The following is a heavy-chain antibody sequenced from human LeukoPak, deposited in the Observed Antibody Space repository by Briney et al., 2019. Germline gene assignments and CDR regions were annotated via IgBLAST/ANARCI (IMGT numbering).Heavy chain of an antibody. Sequence: SQTLSLTCTVSGGSISNGDHYWSWIRQSPSRGLEWLGRVYYRSKWSKNYAVSVKSRITINPDTSTNQFSLQLSSVTAEDTAVYYCARGDQDFDFWGQGTLVTVSS. CDR1: GGSISNGDH. J-gene: IGHJ4*02. CDR2: VYYRSKWSK. V-gene: IGHV6-1*01. CDR3: ARGDQDFDF. D-gene: IGHD5-24*01.